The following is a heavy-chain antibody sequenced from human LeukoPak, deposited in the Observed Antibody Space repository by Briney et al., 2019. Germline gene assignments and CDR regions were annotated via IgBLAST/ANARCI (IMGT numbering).Heavy chain of an antibody. CDR3: ARGQKRTGDY. D-gene: IGHD7-27*01. J-gene: IGHJ4*02. V-gene: IGHV4-59*01. Sequence: SETLSLTCTVSGGSISSYYWSWLRQPPGKGLEWLGYIYYSGSTNYNPSLKSRVTISVETSKNQFSLKLSSVTAADTAVYYCARGQKRTGDYWGQGTLVTVSS. CDR1: GGSISSYY. CDR2: IYYSGST.